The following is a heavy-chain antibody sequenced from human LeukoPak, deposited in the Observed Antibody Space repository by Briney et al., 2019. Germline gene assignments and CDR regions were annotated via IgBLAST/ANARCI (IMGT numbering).Heavy chain of an antibody. V-gene: IGHV1-2*02. CDR2: INPNSGGT. J-gene: IGHJ4*02. D-gene: IGHD4-17*01. Sequence: EASVKVSCKASGYTFTGYYIHWVRQAPGQGLEWMGWINPNSGGTNSAQKFQGRVTMTRDTSISTAYMELSTLRSDDTAVYYCATNQYGDYTLGDYWGQGTLVSVSS. CDR3: ATNQYGDYTLGDY. CDR1: GYTFTGYY.